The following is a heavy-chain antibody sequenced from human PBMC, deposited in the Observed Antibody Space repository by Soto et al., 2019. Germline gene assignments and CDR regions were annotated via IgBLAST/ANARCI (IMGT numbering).Heavy chain of an antibody. V-gene: IGHV3-74*01. CDR3: AREFCSGGNCYTYYFDP. Sequence: GGSLRLSCAASGLTFNRYWMHWVRHAPGKGLVWVSHINTDGTNSNYADSVKGRFTISRDNAKSTLFLQMNSLRDEDTAVYYCAREFCSGGNCYTYYFDPWGQGIPVTVSS. J-gene: IGHJ5*02. CDR1: GLTFNRYW. CDR2: INTDGTNS. D-gene: IGHD2-15*01.